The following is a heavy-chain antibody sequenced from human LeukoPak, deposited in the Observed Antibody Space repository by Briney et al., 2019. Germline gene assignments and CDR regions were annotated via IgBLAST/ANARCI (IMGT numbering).Heavy chain of an antibody. V-gene: IGHV3-30*04. CDR3: ARDGIAAAGTHNFDY. D-gene: IGHD6-13*01. J-gene: IGHJ4*02. CDR1: GFSFSSYA. CDR2: ISYDGSNK. Sequence: PPGGSLRLSCAASGFSFSSYAMHWVRQAPGKGLEWVALISYDGSNKYYADSVKGRFTISRDNSNNTLYLQMNSLRAEDTAVYYCARDGIAAAGTHNFDYWGQGTLVTVSS.